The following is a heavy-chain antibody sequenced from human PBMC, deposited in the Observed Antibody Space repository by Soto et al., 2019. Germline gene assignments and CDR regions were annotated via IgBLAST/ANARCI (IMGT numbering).Heavy chain of an antibody. D-gene: IGHD2-15*01. J-gene: IGHJ5*02. Sequence: QVQLQESGPGLVKPSQTLSLTCTVSGGSISSGGYYWSWIRQHPGKGLEWIGYIYYSGSTYYNPSLKNRVTTSADTSTNQFSLKLSSVTSADTAVYYCARDRFSGYCSGSSCYPNWFDPWGQGTLVTVSS. CDR1: GGSISSGGYY. V-gene: IGHV4-31*03. CDR3: ARDRFSGYCSGSSCYPNWFDP. CDR2: IYYSGST.